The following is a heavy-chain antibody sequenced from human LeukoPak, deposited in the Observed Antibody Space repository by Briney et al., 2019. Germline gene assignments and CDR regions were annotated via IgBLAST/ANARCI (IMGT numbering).Heavy chain of an antibody. CDR1: GGTFSSYA. D-gene: IGHD3-22*01. CDR3: ASSHVEYDSSGYYLDY. V-gene: IGHV1-69*05. CDR2: IIPIFGTA. J-gene: IGHJ4*02. Sequence: SVKVSCKASGGTFSSYAISWVRQAPAQGLEWMGGIIPIFGTANYAQKFQGRVTITTDESTSTAYMELSSLRSEDTAVYYCASSHVEYDSSGYYLDYWGQGALVTVSS.